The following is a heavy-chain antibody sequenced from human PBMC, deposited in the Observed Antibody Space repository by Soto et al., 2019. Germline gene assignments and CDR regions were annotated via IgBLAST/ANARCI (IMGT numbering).Heavy chain of an antibody. V-gene: IGHV1-3*01. CDR2: INAGNANT. CDR1: GYTFTTYL. CDR3: ARGYISVTGLFDY. Sequence: GASVKVSCKASGYTFTTYLIHWVRQAPGQRLEWMGWINAGNANTKYSEKFQGRVTITRDTPASTAYMELSSLRSEDTAVYYCARGYISVTGLFDYWGQGTLVTVSS. J-gene: IGHJ4*02. D-gene: IGHD6-19*01.